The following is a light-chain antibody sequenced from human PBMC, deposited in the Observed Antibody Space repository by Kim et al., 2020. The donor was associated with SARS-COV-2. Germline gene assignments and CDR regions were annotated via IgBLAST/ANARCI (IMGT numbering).Light chain of an antibody. Sequence: QSVLTQPPSVSGAPGQRVTISCTGGSSNIGAGYDVHWYQQLPGTAPKLLIYRNTNRPSGVPDRFSGSESGTSASLAITGLQVEDEGDYYCQSYDSSLRGSVFGGGTQLTVL. V-gene: IGLV1-40*01. J-gene: IGLJ3*02. CDR2: RNT. CDR1: SSNIGAGYD. CDR3: QSYDSSLRGSV.